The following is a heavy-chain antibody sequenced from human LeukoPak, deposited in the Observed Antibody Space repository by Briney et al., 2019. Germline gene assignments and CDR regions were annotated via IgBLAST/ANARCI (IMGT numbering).Heavy chain of an antibody. J-gene: IGHJ6*02. CDR1: GFTFSIYA. CDR3: AKGHYGSGPYGMDV. V-gene: IGHV3-23*01. D-gene: IGHD3-10*01. Sequence: PGGSLRLSCAASGFTFSIYAMSWVRQAPGKGLEWVSAISGSGGSTYYADSVKGRFTISRDNSKNTLYLQMNSLRAEDTAVYYCAKGHYGSGPYGMDVWGQGTTVTVSS. CDR2: ISGSGGST.